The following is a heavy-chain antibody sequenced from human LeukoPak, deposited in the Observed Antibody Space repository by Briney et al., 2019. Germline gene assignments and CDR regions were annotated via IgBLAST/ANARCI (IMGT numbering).Heavy chain of an antibody. CDR3: ARDWAHGSFDY. Sequence: ASVKVSCKASGYTFSGYSMHWVRQAPGQGPEWIGMINPSSGSATYAQKFQGSVTMTRDTSTTTLYMELSSLRSEDTAVYYCARDWAHGSFDYWGQGTPVIVSS. D-gene: IGHD3-10*01. J-gene: IGHJ4*02. CDR2: INPSSGSA. CDR1: GYTFSGYS. V-gene: IGHV1-46*01.